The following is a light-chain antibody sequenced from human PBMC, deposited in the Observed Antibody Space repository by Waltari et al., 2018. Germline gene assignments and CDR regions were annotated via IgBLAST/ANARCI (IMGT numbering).Light chain of an antibody. CDR1: QTISIY. J-gene: IGKJ1*01. Sequence: DIQMTQSPSSLSASVGARVTISCRASQTISIYLNWFQQKPGKAPKLLIYAASSLQSGVPSRFSGSGSGTDFTLTISSLQPEDFATYYCQQYNSYSLWTFGQGTKVEIK. V-gene: IGKV1-39*01. CDR2: AAS. CDR3: QQYNSYSLWT.